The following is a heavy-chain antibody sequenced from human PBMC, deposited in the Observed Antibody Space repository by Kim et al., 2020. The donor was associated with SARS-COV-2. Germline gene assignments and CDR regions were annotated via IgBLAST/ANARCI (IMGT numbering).Heavy chain of an antibody. D-gene: IGHD6-13*01. CDR2: IRSKANSYAT. J-gene: IGHJ6*01. CDR1: GFTFSGSA. V-gene: IGHV3-73*01. Sequence: GGSLRLSCAASGFTFSGSAMHWVRQASGKGLEWVGRIRSKANSYATAYAASVKGRFTISRDDSKNTAYLQMNSLKTEDTAVYYCTRHGDRSSSWRVRDYYYYRVDVCGQGTTVTVSS. CDR3: TRHGDRSSSWRVRDYYYYRVDV.